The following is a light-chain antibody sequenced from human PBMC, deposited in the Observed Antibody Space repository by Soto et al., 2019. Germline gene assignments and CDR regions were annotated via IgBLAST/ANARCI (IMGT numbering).Light chain of an antibody. CDR2: DAS. V-gene: IGKV1-39*01. J-gene: IGKJ4*01. CDR3: QQSYSTPLP. CDR1: RSVDLW. Sequence: DNQMTQSPSTLSASVGDRVTINCRASRSVDLWLAWYQQKPGQAPKLLIYDASRFQSGVPSRFRGSGSGPDFTLTNSSFQPEDFSTYYWQQSYSTPLPFGGGTQVDIK.